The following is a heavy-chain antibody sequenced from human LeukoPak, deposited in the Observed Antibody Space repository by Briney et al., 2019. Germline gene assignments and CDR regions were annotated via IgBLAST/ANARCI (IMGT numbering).Heavy chain of an antibody. Sequence: SQTLSLTCTVSGGSISSGSYYWSWIRQPAGKGLEWIGRIYTSGSTNYNPSLKSRVTISVDTSKNQFSLKLSSVTAADTAVYYCARDAVILGMDVWGKGTTVTVSS. J-gene: IGHJ6*04. CDR1: GGSISSGSYY. CDR2: IYTSGST. D-gene: IGHD3-10*01. CDR3: ARDAVILGMDV. V-gene: IGHV4-61*02.